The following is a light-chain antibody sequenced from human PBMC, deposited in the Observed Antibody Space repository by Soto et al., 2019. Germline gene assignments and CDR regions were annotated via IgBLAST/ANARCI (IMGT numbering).Light chain of an antibody. V-gene: IGLV1-40*01. CDR2: GDT. CDR3: QSYDSSRSGHVV. CDR1: SSDIGGGYD. J-gene: IGLJ2*01. Sequence: QSVLTQPPSVSGAPGQRVTISCTGSSSDIGGGYDVHWYQHLPGSVPKLLIYGDTNRPSGVPDRFSGSKSGTSASLAITGVEAEDEADYYCQSYDSSRSGHVVFGGGTKLTVL.